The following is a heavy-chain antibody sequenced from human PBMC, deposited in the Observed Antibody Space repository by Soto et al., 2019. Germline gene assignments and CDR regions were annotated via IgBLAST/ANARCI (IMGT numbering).Heavy chain of an antibody. Sequence: ASVKVSCKASGGTFSSYTISWVRQAPGQGLEWMGRIIPILGIANYAQKFQGRVTITADKSTSTAYMELSSLRSEDTAVYYCARGLLRDKSSGMIYYYYYMDVWGKGTTVTVSS. CDR3: ARGLLRDKSSGMIYYYYYMDV. D-gene: IGHD3-10*01. J-gene: IGHJ6*03. CDR1: GGTFSSYT. CDR2: IIPILGIA. V-gene: IGHV1-69*02.